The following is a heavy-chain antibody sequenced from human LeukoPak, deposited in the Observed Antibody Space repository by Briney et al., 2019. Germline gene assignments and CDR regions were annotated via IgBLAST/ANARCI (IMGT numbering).Heavy chain of an antibody. CDR3: ARGHTGYGDYFVY. CDR1: GGSFSGHY. D-gene: IGHD4-17*01. V-gene: IGHV4-34*01. CDR2: INHSGST. Sequence: SETLSLTCAVYGGSFSGHYWSWIRQPPGKGLEWIGEINHSGSTNYNPSLKSRVTISVDTSKNQFSLKLSSVTAADTAVYYCARGHTGYGDYFVYWGQGTLVTVSS. J-gene: IGHJ4*02.